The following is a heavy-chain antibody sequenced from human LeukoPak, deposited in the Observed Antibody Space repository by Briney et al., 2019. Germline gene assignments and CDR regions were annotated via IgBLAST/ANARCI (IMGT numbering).Heavy chain of an antibody. CDR2: IYTSGST. J-gene: IGHJ5*02. D-gene: IGHD3-16*01. V-gene: IGHV4-4*07. CDR1: GGSISSYC. Sequence: KSSETLSLTCTVSGGSISSYCWSWIRQPAGKGLEWIGRIYTSGSTNYNPSLKSRVTMSVDTSKNQFSLKLSSVTAADTAGYYCSRDLDFVCPWFDPWGQGTLVTVSS. CDR3: SRDLDFVCPWFDP.